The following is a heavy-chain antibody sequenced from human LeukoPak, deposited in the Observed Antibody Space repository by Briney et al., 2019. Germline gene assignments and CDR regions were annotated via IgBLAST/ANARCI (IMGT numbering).Heavy chain of an antibody. V-gene: IGHV1-18*01. CDR2: ISAYNGNT. CDR1: GYTFTSYG. CDR3: ARVEGYGFWSGYSYYYYYMDV. D-gene: IGHD3-3*01. J-gene: IGHJ6*03. Sequence: ASVKVSCKASGYTFTSYGISWVRQAPGQGLEWMGWISAYNGNTNYAQKLQGRVTMTTDTSTSTAYMELRSLRSDDTAVYYCARVEGYGFWSGYSYYYYYMDVWGKGTTVTVSS.